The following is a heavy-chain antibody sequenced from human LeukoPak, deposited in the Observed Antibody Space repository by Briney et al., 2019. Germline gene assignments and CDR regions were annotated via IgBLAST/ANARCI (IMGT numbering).Heavy chain of an antibody. CDR3: AKGIDNRGNPFDY. CDR2: ISNTGGST. Sequence: GGSLRLSCAASGFTFNNYGMSWVRQAPGKGLDWVSEISNTGGSTYYGDSVQGRFTISRDNSENTLYLQMDSLRAEDTAIYYCAKGIDNRGNPFDYWGQGTLVTVST. CDR1: GFTFNNYG. J-gene: IGHJ4*02. D-gene: IGHD2/OR15-2a*01. V-gene: IGHV3-23*01.